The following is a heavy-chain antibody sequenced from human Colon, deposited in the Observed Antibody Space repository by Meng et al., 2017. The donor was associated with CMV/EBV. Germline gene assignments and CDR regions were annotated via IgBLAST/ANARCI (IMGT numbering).Heavy chain of an antibody. CDR2: IIPMFGSP. Sequence: VQVWQSGAEVKKTGSSVTVLCKASGGTFDTSTFNWVRQAPGQGLEWMGGIIPMFGSPSYSQKFRGRVTISADELEVNSLRSEDMAVYYCARGKQAGFDLWGQGTLVTVSS. V-gene: IGHV1-69*12. J-gene: IGHJ5*02. CDR1: GGTFDTST. CDR3: ARGKQAGFDL. D-gene: IGHD6-13*01.